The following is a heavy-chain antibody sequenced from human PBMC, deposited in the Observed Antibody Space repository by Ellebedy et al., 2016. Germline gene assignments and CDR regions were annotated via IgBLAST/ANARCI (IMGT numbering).Heavy chain of an antibody. D-gene: IGHD5-18*01. J-gene: IGHJ6*03. CDR2: IYHSGST. CDR1: GGSISSSSYY. CDR3: ARPRRGSTYSYGSYYYYYSMDV. V-gene: IGHV4-39*07. Sequence: SETLSLXXTVSGGSISSSSYYWGWIRQPPGKGPEWIGSIYHSGSTYYNPSLKSRVTISVDTSKNQFSLKLSSVTAADTAVYYCARPRRGSTYSYGSYYYYYSMDVWGKGTTVTVSS.